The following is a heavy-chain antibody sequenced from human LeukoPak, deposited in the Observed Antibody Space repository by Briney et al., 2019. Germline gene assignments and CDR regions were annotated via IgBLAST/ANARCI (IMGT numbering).Heavy chain of an antibody. D-gene: IGHD2-2*02. J-gene: IGHJ4*02. Sequence: GGSLRLSCAASGFTFDDYGMSWVRQVPGKGLEWVSGINWNGGSTGYADSVKGRFTISRDNAKNSLYLQMNSLRAEDTALYYCARDRHCSSTSCYNDYWGQGTLVTVSS. CDR2: INWNGGST. V-gene: IGHV3-20*04. CDR3: ARDRHCSSTSCYNDY. CDR1: GFTFDDYG.